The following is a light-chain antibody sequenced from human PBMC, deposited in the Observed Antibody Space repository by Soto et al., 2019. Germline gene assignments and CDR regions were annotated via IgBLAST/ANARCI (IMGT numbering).Light chain of an antibody. J-gene: IGLJ2*01. CDR1: RTDIGNYNL. CDR3: SSFAGSGTLVV. CDR2: ESN. V-gene: IGLV2-23*01. Sequence: QSALTQPASVSGSPGQSITISCTGTRTDIGNYNLVSWYQQHPGKAPRLIIYESNKRPSGVSSRFSGSKSGNTASLTISGLQPEDEGSYYCSSFAGSGTLVVFGGGTKVTV.